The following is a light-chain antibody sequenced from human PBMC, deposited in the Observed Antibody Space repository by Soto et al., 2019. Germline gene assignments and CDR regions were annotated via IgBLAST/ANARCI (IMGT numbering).Light chain of an antibody. Sequence: TQSPATLGVSPGERVTLSSRTSQDVSSKLAWYQQKAGQAPSLLIYGTSTRVTGIPARFSGSGSGTEFTLTICSLQSEDFAVYYCQQYYNWPLTFGGGTKVDIK. V-gene: IGKV3-15*01. J-gene: IGKJ4*01. CDR2: GTS. CDR1: QDVSSK. CDR3: QQYYNWPLT.